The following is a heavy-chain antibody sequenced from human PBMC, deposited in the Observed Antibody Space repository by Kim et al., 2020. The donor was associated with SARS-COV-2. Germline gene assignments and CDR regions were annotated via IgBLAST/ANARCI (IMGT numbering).Heavy chain of an antibody. V-gene: IGHV3-23*05. CDR1: GFTFRSSA. J-gene: IGHJ5*02. D-gene: IGHD6-13*01. Sequence: GGSLRLSCAASGFTFRSSAMSWVRQAPGKGLEWVSSIISSGSYIYYTDSVKGRFTISRDNAKNTLYLQMNNLRAEDTAVYYCAKHGCTSSFSYWLDP. CDR2: IISSGSYI. CDR3: AKHGCTSSFSYWLDP.